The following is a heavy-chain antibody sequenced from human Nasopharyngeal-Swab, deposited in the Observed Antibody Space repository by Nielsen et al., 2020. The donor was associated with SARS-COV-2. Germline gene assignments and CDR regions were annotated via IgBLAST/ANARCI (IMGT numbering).Heavy chain of an antibody. Sequence: ASVKVSCKASGYTFTGHNMHWVRQAPGQGLEWMAIFDPRGDGTSHAQKFQDRLTMTTDTTTSTVYMELSSLRAKDAAVYYCARDSDNWAIDYWGQGTLVTVSP. CDR1: GYTFTGHN. D-gene: IGHD1-1*01. CDR2: FDPRGDGT. V-gene: IGHV1-46*01. J-gene: IGHJ4*02. CDR3: ARDSDNWAIDY.